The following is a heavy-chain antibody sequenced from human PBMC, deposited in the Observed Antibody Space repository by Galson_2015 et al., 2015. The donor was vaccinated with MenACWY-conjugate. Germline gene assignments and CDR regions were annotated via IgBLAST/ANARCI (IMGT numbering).Heavy chain of an antibody. V-gene: IGHV3-23*01. CDR2: ISGSGGST. Sequence: SLRLSCAGSGFRFGDYAMTWVRQAPGKGLEWISTISGSGGSTYYADSVKGRFTISRDNSKNTLFLQMTSLRADDTAIYYCAKDLRTIFQLVFDLWGQGTLVTVSS. D-gene: IGHD3-10*01. CDR1: GFRFGDYA. J-gene: IGHJ4*02. CDR3: AKDLRTIFQLVFDL.